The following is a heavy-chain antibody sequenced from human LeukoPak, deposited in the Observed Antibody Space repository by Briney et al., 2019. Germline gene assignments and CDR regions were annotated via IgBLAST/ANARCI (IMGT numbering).Heavy chain of an antibody. V-gene: IGHV5-51*01. J-gene: IGHJ3*02. Sequence: PGESLKISCKGSGYSFTSYWIGWVRQMPGKGLEWMGIIYPGDSDTRYRPSFQGQVTISADKSFSTAYLQWRSLKAPDTAMYYCARHRHDGGAFDIWGQGTMVTVSS. CDR2: IYPGDSDT. D-gene: IGHD3-16*01. CDR1: GYSFTSYW. CDR3: ARHRHDGGAFDI.